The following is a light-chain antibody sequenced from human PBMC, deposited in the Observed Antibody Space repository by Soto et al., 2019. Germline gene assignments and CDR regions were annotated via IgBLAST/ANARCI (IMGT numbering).Light chain of an antibody. V-gene: IGLV1-40*01. CDR3: QSYDSSLIGYV. CDR2: GNN. J-gene: IGLJ1*01. CDR1: SSNFGAGYD. Sequence: QSVLTQPPSVSGAPGQTVTISCTGSSSNFGAGYDVHWYQQLPGTAPKLLIYGNNNRPSGVPDRFSGSKSGTSASLAITGLQAEDEGDYYCQSYDSSLIGYVFGTGTKATV.